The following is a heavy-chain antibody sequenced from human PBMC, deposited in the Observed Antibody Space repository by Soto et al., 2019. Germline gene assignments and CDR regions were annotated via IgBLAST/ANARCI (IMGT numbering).Heavy chain of an antibody. Sequence: QVQLVQSGAEVKKPGSSVKVSCKASGGTFSSYAISWVRQAPGQGLEWMGGIIPIFGTANYAQKFQGRVTIPADESTSTAYMELSSLRSEDTAVYYCARPIYGSGSSYYYYGMDVWGQGTTVTVSS. D-gene: IGHD3-10*01. V-gene: IGHV1-69*01. CDR1: GGTFSSYA. J-gene: IGHJ6*02. CDR2: IIPIFGTA. CDR3: ARPIYGSGSSYYYYGMDV.